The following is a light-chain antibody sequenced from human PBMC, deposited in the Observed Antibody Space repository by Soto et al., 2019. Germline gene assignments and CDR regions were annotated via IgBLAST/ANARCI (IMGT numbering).Light chain of an antibody. V-gene: IGKV2D-29*01. CDR2: EVS. J-gene: IGKJ4*01. CDR1: QILLGSDGKTY. Sequence: DSVMTQTPLALSVTPGRPASISFKSSQILLGSDGKTYLSWYLQKPGHPPQLLIFEVSNHFSGVSDRFSGSGSGTDFTLKISRVEAEDVGVYYCMQSVQFPRTFGGGTKVDIK. CDR3: MQSVQFPRT.